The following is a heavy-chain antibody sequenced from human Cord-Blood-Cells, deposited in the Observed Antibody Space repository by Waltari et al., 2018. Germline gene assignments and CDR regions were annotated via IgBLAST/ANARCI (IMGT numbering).Heavy chain of an antibody. CDR1: GSTFSSYA. V-gene: IGHV3-23*01. D-gene: IGHD5-12*01. CDR3: AKVGSGFDYY. Sequence: EVQLLESGGGLVQPGGSLRLSCAASGSTFSSYAMSWVRQDPGKGLEWVSGISGSDGSTYYADSVKGRFTISRDNSKNTLYLQMNSLRAEDTAVYYCAKVGSGFDYYWGQGTLVTVSS. J-gene: IGHJ4*02. CDR2: ISGSDGST.